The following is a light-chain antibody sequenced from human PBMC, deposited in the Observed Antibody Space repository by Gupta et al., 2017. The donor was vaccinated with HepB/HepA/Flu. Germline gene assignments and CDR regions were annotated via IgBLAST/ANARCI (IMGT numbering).Light chain of an antibody. CDR2: AAS. Sequence: EIVLTQSAGTLSLSPGERATLSCRASQSVSNSYLAWYQQKPGQAPRLLIYAASSRATGIPDRFSGSGSGTDFTLTIIRLEPEDFAVYYCQQYGNSPLTFGGGTKVEIK. J-gene: IGKJ4*01. CDR1: QSVSNSY. CDR3: QQYGNSPLT. V-gene: IGKV3-20*01.